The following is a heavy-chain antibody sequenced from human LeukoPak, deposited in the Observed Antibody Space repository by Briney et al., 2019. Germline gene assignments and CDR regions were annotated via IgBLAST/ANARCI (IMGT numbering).Heavy chain of an antibody. V-gene: IGHV3-23*01. D-gene: IGHD3-10*01. CDR2: ISVSGGTT. Sequence: GGSLRLSCAASGFTFSSYGMSWVRQAPGKGLQWVSGISVSGGTTHYADSVKGRFTISRDNSKHTLYLQMNSLRAEDTALYYCTKGFYDSGSSLSALDHWGQGTLVTVCS. CDR1: GFTFSSYG. J-gene: IGHJ4*02. CDR3: TKGFYDSGSSLSALDH.